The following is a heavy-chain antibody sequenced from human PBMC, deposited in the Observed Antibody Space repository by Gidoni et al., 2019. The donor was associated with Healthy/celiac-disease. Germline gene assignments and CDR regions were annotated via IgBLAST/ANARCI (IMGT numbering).Heavy chain of an antibody. D-gene: IGHD3-22*01. Sequence: EVQLLESGGGLVQPGGSLSLSCAASGFPFSSYAMSWVRQAPGKGLEWVSAISGSGGSTYYADAVKGRFTISRDNAKNTLYLQMNSLRAEDTAVYYCAKDREYYDSSGCAFDIWGQGTMVTVSS. V-gene: IGHV3-23*01. CDR3: AKDREYYDSSGCAFDI. CDR2: ISGSGGST. J-gene: IGHJ3*02. CDR1: GFPFSSYA.